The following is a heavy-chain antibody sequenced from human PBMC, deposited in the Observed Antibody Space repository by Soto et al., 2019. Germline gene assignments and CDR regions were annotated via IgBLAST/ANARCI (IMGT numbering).Heavy chain of an antibody. V-gene: IGHV3-23*01. CDR2: ISGSGGGT. Sequence: PGGSLRLSCAASGFTFNIYAMSWVRQAPGKGLEWVSAISGSGGGTYYADSVEGRFTISRDNSNNTLYLQMSSLRAEDTAVYYCAKCGYYCSGRLFTDFHHWCQGTLLPVSS. CDR1: GFTFNIYA. D-gene: IGHD2-15*01. CDR3: AKCGYYCSGRLFTDFHH. J-gene: IGHJ1*01.